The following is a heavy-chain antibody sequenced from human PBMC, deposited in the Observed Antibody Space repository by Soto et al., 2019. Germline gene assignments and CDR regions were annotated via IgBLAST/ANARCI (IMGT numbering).Heavy chain of an antibody. Sequence: GGSLRLSCAASGFTFSDYYMSWIRQAPGKGLEWVSCISSSSSYTNYADSVKGRFTISRDNAKNSLYLQMNSLRAEDTAVYYCARDQPYYDFWSGSPTYWGQGTLVTVSS. CDR1: GFTFSDYY. CDR2: ISSSSSYT. CDR3: ARDQPYYDFWSGSPTY. J-gene: IGHJ4*02. D-gene: IGHD3-3*01. V-gene: IGHV3-11*06.